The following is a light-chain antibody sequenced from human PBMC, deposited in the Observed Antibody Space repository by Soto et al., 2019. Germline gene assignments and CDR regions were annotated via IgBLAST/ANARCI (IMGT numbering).Light chain of an antibody. CDR3: QQYNNWSPLP. V-gene: IGKV3-15*01. J-gene: IGKJ4*01. Sequence: EIVLTQSPATLSVSPGETATLSCRASQSVSSSFAWYQQTPGRAPRVLIYGASTRATGIPTRFSGSGSGTEFTLTNSSLQSEDCAVYYFQQYNNWSPLPFGGWTKVEIK. CDR2: GAS. CDR1: QSVSSS.